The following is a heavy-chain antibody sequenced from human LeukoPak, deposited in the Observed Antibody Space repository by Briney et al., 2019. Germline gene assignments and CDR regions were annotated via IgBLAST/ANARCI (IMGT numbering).Heavy chain of an antibody. D-gene: IGHD4-17*01. CDR2: ISSSSNYI. Sequence: GGSLRLSCAASGFTFSSYSMNWVRQAPGKGLEWVSSISSSSNYIYYADSGKGRFTISRDNAKKSLYLQMNSLRAEDTAVYYCARFDYGDYGFDYWGQGTLVTVSS. CDR3: ARFDYGDYGFDY. V-gene: IGHV3-21*01. J-gene: IGHJ4*02. CDR1: GFTFSSYS.